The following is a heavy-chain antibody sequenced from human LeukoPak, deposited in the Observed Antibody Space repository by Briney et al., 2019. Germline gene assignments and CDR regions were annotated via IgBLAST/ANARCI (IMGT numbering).Heavy chain of an antibody. CDR3: VREESYYDSSGHAFDI. J-gene: IGHJ3*02. CDR1: GYTFTSYG. D-gene: IGHD3-22*01. CDR2: INPNNGNT. Sequence: GASVKVSCKASGYTFTSYGISWVRQAPGQGLEWMGWINPNNGNTNYAQKLQGRVTMTTDTSTSTAYMELRSLRSDDTAVYYCVREESYYDSSGHAFDIWGQGTVVTVSS. V-gene: IGHV1-18*01.